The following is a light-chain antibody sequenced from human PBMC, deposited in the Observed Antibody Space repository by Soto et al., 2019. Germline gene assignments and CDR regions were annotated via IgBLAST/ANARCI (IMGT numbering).Light chain of an antibody. CDR2: SNN. V-gene: IGLV1-44*01. CDR1: SSNIGSNA. J-gene: IGLJ3*02. CDR3: AAWDDSLNGWV. Sequence: QSALTQPPSASGTPGQRVTISCSGSSSNIGSNAVNWYQQLPGTAPKLLIYSNNQRPSGVPDRFSGSKSGTSASLAISGLQPEDEADYYCAAWDDSLNGWVFGGGTKLTVL.